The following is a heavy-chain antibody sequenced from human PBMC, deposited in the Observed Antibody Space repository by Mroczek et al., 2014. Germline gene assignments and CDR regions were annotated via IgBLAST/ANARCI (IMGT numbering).Heavy chain of an antibody. V-gene: IGHV1-18*01. J-gene: IGHJ3*02. CDR1: GYTFTSYG. Sequence: VQLVESGAEVKKPGASVKVSCKASGYTFTSYGISWVRQAPGQGLEWMGWISAYNGNTNYAQKLQGRVTMTTDTSTSTAYMELRSLRSDDTAVYYCARDPPYCTNGVCYSFDIWGQGTMVTVSS. D-gene: IGHD2-8*01. CDR3: ARDPPYCTNGVCYSFDI. CDR2: ISAYNGNT.